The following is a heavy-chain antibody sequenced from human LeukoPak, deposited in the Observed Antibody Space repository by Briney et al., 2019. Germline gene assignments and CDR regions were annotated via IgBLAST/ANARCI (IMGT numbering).Heavy chain of an antibody. J-gene: IGHJ4*02. CDR2: INHSGST. V-gene: IGHV4-34*01. CDR3: ARVAAKTVDY. CDR1: GGSFSGYY. D-gene: IGHD2-15*01. Sequence: SETLSLTCAVYGGSFSGYYWSWIRQPPGKGLEWIGEINHSGSTNYNPSLKSRVTISVDTSKNQFSLKLSSVTAADTAVYYCARVAAKTVDYWGQGTLVTVSS.